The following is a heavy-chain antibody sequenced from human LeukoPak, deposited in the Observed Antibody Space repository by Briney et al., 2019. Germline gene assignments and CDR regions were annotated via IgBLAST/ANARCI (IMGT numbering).Heavy chain of an antibody. CDR1: GFTFSSYG. D-gene: IGHD2-2*01. CDR3: ARDGYCSSTSCYDHYYYGMDV. Sequence: GRSLRLSCAASGFTFSSYGMNWVRQAPGKGLEWVSSISSSSSYIYYADSVKGRFTISRDNAKNSLYLQMNSLRAEDTAVYYCARDGYCSSTSCYDHYYYGMDVWGQGTTVTVSS. V-gene: IGHV3-21*01. CDR2: ISSSSSYI. J-gene: IGHJ6*02.